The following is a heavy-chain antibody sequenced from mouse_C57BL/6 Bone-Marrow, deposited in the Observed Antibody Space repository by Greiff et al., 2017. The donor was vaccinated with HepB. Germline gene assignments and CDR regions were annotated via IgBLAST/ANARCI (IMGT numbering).Heavy chain of an antibody. Sequence: DVQLQESGPELVKPGASVKISCKASGYSFTGYYMNWVKQSPEKSLEWIGEINPSTGGTTYNQKFKAKATLTVDKSSSTAYMQLKSLTSEDSAVYYCARRGYVLRGYFDVWGTGTTVTVSS. D-gene: IGHD1-1*01. CDR3: ARRGYVLRGYFDV. V-gene: IGHV1-42*01. J-gene: IGHJ1*03. CDR2: INPSTGGT. CDR1: GYSFTGYY.